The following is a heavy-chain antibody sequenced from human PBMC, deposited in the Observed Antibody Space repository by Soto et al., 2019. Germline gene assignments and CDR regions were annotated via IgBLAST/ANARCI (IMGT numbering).Heavy chain of an antibody. CDR3: ARFRDLPRGYYYYYGMDV. J-gene: IGHJ6*02. V-gene: IGHV3-30*19. Sequence: GGSLRLSCAASGFTFSSYGMHWVRQAPGKGLEWVAVISYDGSNKYYADSVKGRFTISRDNSKNTLYLQMNSLRAEDTAVYYCARFRDLPRGYYYYYGMDVWGQGTTVTVSS. CDR2: ISYDGSNK. CDR1: GFTFSSYG.